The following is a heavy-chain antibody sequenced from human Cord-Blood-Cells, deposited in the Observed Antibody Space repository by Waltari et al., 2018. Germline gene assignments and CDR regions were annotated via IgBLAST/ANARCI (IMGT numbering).Heavy chain of an antibody. CDR2: INHSGST. CDR3: ARGWGIGSSWYWGAEYFQH. D-gene: IGHD6-13*01. CDR1: GGSFSGYY. J-gene: IGHJ1*01. V-gene: IGHV4-34*01. Sequence: QVQLQQWGAGLLKPSETLSLTCAVYGGSFSGYYWSWIRQPPGKGLEWIGEINHSGSTNYNPALKRRVTISVDTSKNQFSLKLSCVTAADTAVYYCARGWGIGSSWYWGAEYFQHWGQGTLVTVSS.